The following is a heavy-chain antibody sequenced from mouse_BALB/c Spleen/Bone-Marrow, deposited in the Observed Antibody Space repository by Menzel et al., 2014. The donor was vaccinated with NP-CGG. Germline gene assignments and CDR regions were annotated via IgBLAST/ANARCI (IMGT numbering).Heavy chain of an antibody. V-gene: IGHV14-3*02. J-gene: IGHJ4*01. CDR3: SSYAMDY. Sequence: EVKLMESGAELVKPGASVKLSCTASGFNIKDTYMHWVKQRPEQGLEWIGRIDPANGNTKYDPKFQGKATITADTSSNTAYLQLSSLTSEETAVCYGSSYAMDYWGQGTSVTVSS. CDR2: IDPANGNT. CDR1: GFNIKDTY.